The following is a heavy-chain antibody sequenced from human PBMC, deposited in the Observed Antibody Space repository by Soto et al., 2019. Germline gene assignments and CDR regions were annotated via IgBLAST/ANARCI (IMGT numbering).Heavy chain of an antibody. D-gene: IGHD3-22*01. CDR1: GFTFSTYA. V-gene: IGHV3-23*01. CDR3: AKTISYYYDSSGYWPTDH. CDR2: ISGSGGNT. Sequence: GGSLRLSCAASGFTFSTYAMSWVRQAPGMGLEWVSAISGSGGNTYYADSVKGRFTISRDNSKNTLYLQMNSLRAEDTAVYYCAKTISYYYDSSGYWPTDHWGQGTLVTVSS. J-gene: IGHJ4*02.